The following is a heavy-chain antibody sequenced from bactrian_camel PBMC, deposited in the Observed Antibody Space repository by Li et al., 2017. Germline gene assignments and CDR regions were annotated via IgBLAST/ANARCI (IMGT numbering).Heavy chain of an antibody. J-gene: IGHJ4*01. D-gene: IGHD6*01. V-gene: IGHV3S1*01. Sequence: VQLVESGGGSVQAGGSLRLSCVMSGYAYTSACLAWFRQGPGKEREGVAAIYAAIRPDDVRSYYADSVKGRFTISRDSAKNTVYLQMNNLQPEDTATYYCAEGRGSRGEHCYSLNYWGQGTQVTVS. CDR2: IYAAIRPDDVRS. CDR3: AEGRGSRGEHCYSLNY. CDR1: GYAYTSAC.